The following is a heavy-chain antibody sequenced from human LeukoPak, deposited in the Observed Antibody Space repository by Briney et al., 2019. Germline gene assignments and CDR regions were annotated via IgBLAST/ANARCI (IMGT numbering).Heavy chain of an antibody. Sequence: GGSLRLSCAASGFNFYDYGMNWVRQAPGKGLEFVASISSSGGYVYHADSVKGRFTISRDNAKNSLYLQMNRLSAEDTAVYYCARTYYDFWSGSGRMGYWGQGTLVTVSS. CDR2: ISSSGGYV. V-gene: IGHV3-21*06. CDR1: GFNFYDYG. D-gene: IGHD3-3*01. CDR3: ARTYYDFWSGSGRMGY. J-gene: IGHJ4*02.